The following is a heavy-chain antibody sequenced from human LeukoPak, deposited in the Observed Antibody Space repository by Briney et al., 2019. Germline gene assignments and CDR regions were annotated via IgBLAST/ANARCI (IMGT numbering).Heavy chain of an antibody. CDR1: GFTFSSYA. J-gene: IGHJ4*02. Sequence: GGSLRLSCAASGFTFSSYAMSWDRQAPGKGLESVSAISGSGGSTYYADSVKGRFTISRDNSKNTLYLQMNSLRAEDTAVYYCASSSYGHGYWGQGTLVTVSS. CDR2: ISGSGGST. D-gene: IGHD5-18*01. CDR3: ASSSYGHGY. V-gene: IGHV3-23*01.